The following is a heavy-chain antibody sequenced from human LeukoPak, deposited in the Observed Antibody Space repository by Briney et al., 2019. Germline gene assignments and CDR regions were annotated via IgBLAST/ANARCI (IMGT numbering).Heavy chain of an antibody. V-gene: IGHV4-30-4*01. D-gene: IGHD3-10*01. Sequence: PSETLSLTCTVSGGSISTGDHYWCWIRQPPGKGLEWIGYIYYTGSTYYNRSLKSRVTISVDTSKNQSSLKLSSVTAADTAVFFCARVVNYYASEGVDAFDIWGQGTLVTVSS. J-gene: IGHJ3*02. CDR1: GGSISTGDHY. CDR2: IYYTGST. CDR3: ARVVNYYASEGVDAFDI.